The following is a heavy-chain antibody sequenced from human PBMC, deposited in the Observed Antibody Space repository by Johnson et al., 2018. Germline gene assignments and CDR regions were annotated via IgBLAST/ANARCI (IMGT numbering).Heavy chain of an antibody. CDR3: AKGQDTRIRGVYYYYGMDV. V-gene: IGHV3-9*01. CDR1: GFTFDDYA. Sequence: EVQLLESGGGLVQPGRSLRLSCAASGFTFDDYAMHWVRQAPGKGLEWVSGISWNGANIGYADSVKGRFTISRDNAKNSLYLQMNSLRAEDTALYYCAKGQDTRIRGVYYYYGMDVWGQGTTVTVSS. D-gene: IGHD3-10*01. CDR2: ISWNGANI. J-gene: IGHJ6*02.